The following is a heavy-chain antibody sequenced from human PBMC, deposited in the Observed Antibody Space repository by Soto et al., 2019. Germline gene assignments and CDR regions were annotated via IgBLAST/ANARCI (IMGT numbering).Heavy chain of an antibody. CDR2: ISGSGGST. J-gene: IGHJ6*03. CDR3: AKRGYIFGDYYYYMDV. CDR1: GFTFSSYA. V-gene: IGHV3-23*01. D-gene: IGHD3-3*02. Sequence: EVQLLESGGGLVQPGGSLRLSCAASGFTFSSYAMSWVRQAPGKGLEWVSAISGSGGSTYYADSVKGRFTISRDNSKNPLYLQMNRLRAEDTAVYYCAKRGYIFGDYYYYMDVWGKGTTVTVSS.